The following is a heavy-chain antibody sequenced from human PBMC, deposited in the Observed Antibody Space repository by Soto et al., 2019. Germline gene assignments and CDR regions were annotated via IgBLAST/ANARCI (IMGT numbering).Heavy chain of an antibody. CDR2: IYHSGST. CDR3: ARAGLRYYDSSGYYPNYYYYGMDV. D-gene: IGHD3-22*01. J-gene: IGHJ6*02. V-gene: IGHV4-30-2*01. CDR1: GGSIRSGGYS. Sequence: PSEPQSLTCAVSGGSIRSGGYSRSWIRQQQGKGIEWIGYIYHSGSTYYSPSLKSRVTISVDRSKNQFSLKLSSVTAADTAVYYYARAGLRYYDSSGYYPNYYYYGMDVWGQGTTVTVSS.